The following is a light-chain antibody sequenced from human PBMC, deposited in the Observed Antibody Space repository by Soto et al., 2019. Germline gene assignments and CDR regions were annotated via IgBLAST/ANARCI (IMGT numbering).Light chain of an antibody. V-gene: IGKV1-39*01. CDR2: AAS. Sequence: IQLTQSPSSLSASVGDRVTITCRASQGINKFLAWYQQKPGKAPKLLIYAASSLQSGVPSRFSGSGSETDFTLTISSLQPEDFATYSCQQNYSTTWTFGQGTKVEIK. J-gene: IGKJ1*01. CDR3: QQNYSTTWT. CDR1: QGINKF.